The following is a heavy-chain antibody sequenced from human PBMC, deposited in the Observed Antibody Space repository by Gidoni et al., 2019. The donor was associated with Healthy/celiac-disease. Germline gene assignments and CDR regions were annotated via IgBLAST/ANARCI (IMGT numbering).Heavy chain of an antibody. CDR3: ARDPSGSYWAYYYGMDV. J-gene: IGHJ6*02. V-gene: IGHV3-21*01. CDR2: ISSSSSYI. CDR1: GFTFSSYS. Sequence: EVQLVESGGGLVKPGGSLRLSCAASGFTFSSYSMNWVRQAPGKGLEWVSSISSSSSYIYYADSVKGRFTISRDNAKNSLYLQMNSLRAEDTAVYYCARDPSGSYWAYYYGMDVWGQGTTVTVSS. D-gene: IGHD1-26*01.